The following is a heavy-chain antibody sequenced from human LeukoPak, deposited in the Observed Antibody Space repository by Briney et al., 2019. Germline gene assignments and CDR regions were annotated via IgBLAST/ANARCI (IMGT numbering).Heavy chain of an antibody. Sequence: GGSLRLSCAASGFTFSSYAMSWVRQAPGKGLEWVSAISGSGGSTYYADSVKGRFTISRDNSKNTLYLQMNSLRAEDTAAYYCAKDPRSSWDRNAFDIWGQGTMVTVSS. D-gene: IGHD6-13*01. V-gene: IGHV3-23*01. CDR2: ISGSGGST. J-gene: IGHJ3*02. CDR1: GFTFSSYA. CDR3: AKDPRSSWDRNAFDI.